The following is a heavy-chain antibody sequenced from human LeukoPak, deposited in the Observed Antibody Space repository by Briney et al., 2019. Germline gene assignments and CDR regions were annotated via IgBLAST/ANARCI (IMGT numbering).Heavy chain of an antibody. J-gene: IGHJ1*01. CDR2: INPKSGGT. Sequence: ASVKVSCKASGYSFIGYYMHWVRQAPGQGLQWVGWINPKSGGTNSAQRFQGRVSMTTDTSSATAYMELSRLTPDDTAVYFCARGTIGSYSSVHDWGQGTLITVSS. D-gene: IGHD1-26*01. V-gene: IGHV1-2*02. CDR1: GYSFIGYY. CDR3: ARGTIGSYSSVHD.